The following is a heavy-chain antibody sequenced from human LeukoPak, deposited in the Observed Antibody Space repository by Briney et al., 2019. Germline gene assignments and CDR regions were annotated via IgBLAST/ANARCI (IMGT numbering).Heavy chain of an antibody. V-gene: IGHV3-23*01. CDR1: GFTFSSYA. D-gene: IGHD3-22*01. Sequence: GGSLRLSCAASGFTFSSYAMSWVRQAPGKGLEWVSAISGSGGSTYYADSVKGRFTISRDNSKNTLYLQMNSLRAEDTAVYYCARDSSPYYYDSSGYYPYWYFDLWGRGTLVTVSS. CDR3: ARDSSPYYYDSSGYYPYWYFDL. CDR2: ISGSGGST. J-gene: IGHJ2*01.